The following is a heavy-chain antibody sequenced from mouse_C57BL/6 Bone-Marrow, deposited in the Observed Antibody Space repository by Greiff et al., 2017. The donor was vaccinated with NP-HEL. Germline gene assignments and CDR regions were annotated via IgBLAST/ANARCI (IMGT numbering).Heavy chain of an antibody. V-gene: IGHV1-64*01. D-gene: IGHD1-1*01. Sequence: QVQLKQPGAELVKPGASVKLSCKASGYTFTSYWMHWVKQRPGQGLEWIGMIHPNSGSTNYNEKFKIKATLTVDKSSSTAYMQLSSLTSEDSAVYYCARSGYYYGSSLPWYFDVWGTGTTVTVSS. CDR2: IHPNSGST. CDR1: GYTFTSYW. J-gene: IGHJ1*03. CDR3: ARSGYYYGSSLPWYFDV.